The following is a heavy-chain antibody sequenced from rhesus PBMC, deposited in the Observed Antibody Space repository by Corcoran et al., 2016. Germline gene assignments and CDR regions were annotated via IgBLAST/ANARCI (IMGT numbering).Heavy chain of an antibody. V-gene: IGHV4-80*01. Sequence: QVHLQESGPGLVTPSETLSLTCAVSGGSFSSYWWNWIRQPPGKGLEWIGEIHGYSGRPNYNPSRQSRVTISKDVSKNQVSLKVTSVTAADTAVYYCTSPVRYRFDVWGPGVLVSVSS. D-gene: IGHD3-9*01. CDR1: GGSFSSYW. CDR2: IHGYSGRP. J-gene: IGHJ5-1*01. CDR3: TSPVRYRFDV.